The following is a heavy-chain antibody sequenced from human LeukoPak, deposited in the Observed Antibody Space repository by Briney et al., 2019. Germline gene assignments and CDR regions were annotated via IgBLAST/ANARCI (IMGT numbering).Heavy chain of an antibody. J-gene: IGHJ3*02. CDR2: IYTSGST. CDR1: GGSIGSYY. Sequence: KSSETLSLTCTVSGGSIGSYYWSWIRQPAGKGLEWIGRIYTSGSTNYNPSLKSRVTMSVDTSKNQFSLKLSSVTAADTAVYYCARDDVVGATKGAFDIWGQGTMVTVSS. CDR3: ARDDVVGATKGAFDI. D-gene: IGHD1-26*01. V-gene: IGHV4-4*07.